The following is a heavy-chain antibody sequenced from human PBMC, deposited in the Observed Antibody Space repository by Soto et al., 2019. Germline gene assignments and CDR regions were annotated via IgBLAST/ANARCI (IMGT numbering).Heavy chain of an antibody. Sequence: QVQLVESGGGVVQPGRSLSLSCTVSGFTFSSFAMHWVRQAPDKGLEWVAVISFDGTNKYYADSVKGRFSISRDNSRKTLYLQMNSLRVEDTAVYYCARDRDTVVTAPDVWGQGTTVTVSS. V-gene: IGHV3-30-3*01. CDR3: ARDRDTVVTAPDV. J-gene: IGHJ6*02. D-gene: IGHD2-15*01. CDR2: ISFDGTNK. CDR1: GFTFSSFA.